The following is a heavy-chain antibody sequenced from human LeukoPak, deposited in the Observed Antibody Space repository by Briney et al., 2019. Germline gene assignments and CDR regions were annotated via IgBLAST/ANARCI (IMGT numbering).Heavy chain of an antibody. CDR2: ICYSGST. CDR3: ARRHVLTGMVGLHGWLVQGYFDY. J-gene: IGHJ4*02. Sequence: SETLSLTCTVSGGSISSSSYYWGWIRQPPGKGLEWIGSICYSGSTYYNPSLKSRVTISVDTSKNQFSLKLSSVTAADTAVYYCARRHVLTGMVGLHGWLVQGYFDYWGQGTLVTVSS. V-gene: IGHV4-39*01. D-gene: IGHD6-19*01. CDR1: GGSISSSSYY.